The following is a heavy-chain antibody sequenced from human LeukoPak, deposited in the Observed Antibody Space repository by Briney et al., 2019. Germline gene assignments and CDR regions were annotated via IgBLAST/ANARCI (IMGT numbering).Heavy chain of an antibody. D-gene: IGHD3-3*01. CDR3: LLGAYYNTIDY. CDR1: GVTFSRYW. J-gene: IGHJ4*02. V-gene: IGHV3-74*01. Sequence: TGGSLRLSRAASGVTFSRYWMHWVRQAPGKGLVWVSRIKSDGSGTIYADSVKGRFTISRDNAKNTLNLQMNSLRADDTAVYYCLLGAYYNTIDYWGQGTLVTVSS. CDR2: IKSDGSGT.